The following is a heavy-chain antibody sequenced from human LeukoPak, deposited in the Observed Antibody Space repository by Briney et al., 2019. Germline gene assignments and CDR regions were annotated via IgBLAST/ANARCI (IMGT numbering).Heavy chain of an antibody. CDR3: ARVSYYYDSSGYYFDY. D-gene: IGHD3-22*01. V-gene: IGHV1-69*13. CDR2: IIPIFGTA. J-gene: IGHJ4*02. CDR1: GYTLTDYY. Sequence: SVKVSCKASGYTLTDYYMHWVRQAPGQGLEWMGGIIPIFGTANYAQKFQGRVTITADESTSTAYMELSSLRSEDTAVYYCARVSYYYDSSGYYFDYWGQGTLVTVSS.